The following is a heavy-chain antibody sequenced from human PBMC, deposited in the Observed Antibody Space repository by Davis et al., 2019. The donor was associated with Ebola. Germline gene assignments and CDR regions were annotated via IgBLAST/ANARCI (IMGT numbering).Heavy chain of an antibody. CDR2: IIPLFGTT. J-gene: IGHJ4*02. V-gene: IGHV1-69*06. CDR3: ARGPSVATAHYFAY. Sequence: SVKVSCKASANTISTYTIDWVRQAPGQGLEWMGGIIPLFGTTNYAQKFRGRVMITADKSTRIACMELNSLTSEDTAVYYCARGPSVATAHYFAYWGQGTLVTVSS. CDR1: ANTISTYT. D-gene: IGHD2-21*02.